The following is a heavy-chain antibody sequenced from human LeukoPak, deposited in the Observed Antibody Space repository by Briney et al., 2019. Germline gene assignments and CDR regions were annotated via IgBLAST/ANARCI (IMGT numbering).Heavy chain of an antibody. CDR3: ARDLLESRVQGVFDY. J-gene: IGHJ4*02. Sequence: GASVKVSCKASGYTFTGYYMHWVRQAPGQGLEWMGWINPNSGGTNYAQKFQGRVTMTRDTSISTAYMELSRLRSDDTAVYYCARDLLESRVQGVFDYWGQGTLVTVSS. D-gene: IGHD3-3*01. CDR1: GYTFTGYY. V-gene: IGHV1-2*02. CDR2: INPNSGGT.